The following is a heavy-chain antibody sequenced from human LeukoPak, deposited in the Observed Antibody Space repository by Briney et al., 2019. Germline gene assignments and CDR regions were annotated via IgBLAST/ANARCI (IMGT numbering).Heavy chain of an antibody. CDR2: ISGSGGST. CDR1: GFTFSSYA. Sequence: GGSLRLSCAAPGFTFSSYAMSWVRQAPGKGLEWVSAISGSGGSTYYADSVKGRFTISRDNSKNTLYLQMNSLRAEDTAVYYCAKDQGAAAVWAPIDYWGQGTLVTVSS. D-gene: IGHD6-13*01. V-gene: IGHV3-23*01. J-gene: IGHJ4*02. CDR3: AKDQGAAAVWAPIDY.